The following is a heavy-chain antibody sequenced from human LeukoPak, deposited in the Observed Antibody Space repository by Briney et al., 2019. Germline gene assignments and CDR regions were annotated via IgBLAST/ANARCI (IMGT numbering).Heavy chain of an antibody. Sequence: TLSLTXTXXXGSISXGGYYWSWIRQHPGKGLEWVGYIYYSGSTYYNPSLKSRVTISVDTSKNQFSLKLSSVTAADTAVYYCARHNGGSYLTWDYWGQGTLVTVSS. CDR3: ARHNGGSYLTWDY. V-gene: IGHV4-31*03. CDR2: IYYSGST. J-gene: IGHJ4*02. CDR1: XGSISXGGYY. D-gene: IGHD1-26*01.